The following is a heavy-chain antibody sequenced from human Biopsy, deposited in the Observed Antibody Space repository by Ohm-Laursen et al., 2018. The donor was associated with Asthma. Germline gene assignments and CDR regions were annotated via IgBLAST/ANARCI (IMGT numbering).Heavy chain of an antibody. V-gene: IGHV4-31*03. CDR2: IYDSGRT. Sequence: SETLSLTCPVSGGTISSGGHYWNWIRQEPGKGLEWIGNIYDSGRTYYKSSLKSRITISVDSSKNQLSLTPTSVTAADTAIYYCARGVDYGGNHVDSWGQGILVTVSA. D-gene: IGHD4-23*01. J-gene: IGHJ4*02. CDR1: GGTISSGGHY. CDR3: ARGVDYGGNHVDS.